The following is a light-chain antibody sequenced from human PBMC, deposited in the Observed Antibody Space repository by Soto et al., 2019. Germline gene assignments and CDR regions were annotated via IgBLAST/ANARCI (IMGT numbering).Light chain of an antibody. CDR2: WAS. CDR3: QQYYSTPWT. V-gene: IGKV4-1*01. CDR1: QSVLYSSNNKNY. J-gene: IGKJ1*01. Sequence: DIVMTQSPDSLAVSLGERATINCKSSQSVLYSSNNKNYLAWYQQKPVQPPKLLVYWASTRESGVPDRFSGSGSGTDFTLTITSLQAEDVGVYYCQQYYSTPWTFGQGTKVEIK.